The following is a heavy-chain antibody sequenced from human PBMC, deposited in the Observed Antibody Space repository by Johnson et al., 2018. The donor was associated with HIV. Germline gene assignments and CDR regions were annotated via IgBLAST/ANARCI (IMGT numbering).Heavy chain of an antibody. J-gene: IGHJ3*02. D-gene: IGHD1-7*01. V-gene: IGHV3-23*04. CDR1: GFTFSTYA. CDR2: ISGSGGST. Sequence: VQLVESGGTLVQPGGSLRLSCAASGFTFSTYAMNWVRQAPGKGLEWVSAISGSGGSTYYADSVTGRFTISRDNSKNTLYLQMNSRRAEDTAVYYCARGRTGTKYDAFDIWGQGTMVTVSS. CDR3: ARGRTGTKYDAFDI.